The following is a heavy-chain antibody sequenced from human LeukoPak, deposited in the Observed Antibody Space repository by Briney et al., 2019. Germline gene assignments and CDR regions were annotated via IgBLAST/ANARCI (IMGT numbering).Heavy chain of an antibody. D-gene: IGHD2-2*01. CDR1: GLTFSGYS. J-gene: IGHJ4*02. CDR2: ISSSGSTI. V-gene: IGHV3-48*01. CDR3: ARGRSSSTRESLGY. Sequence: PGGSLRLSCAASGLTFSGYSMNWVRQAPGKGLEWVSNISSSGSTIFYADSVKGRFTISRDNAKNSLYLQMNSLRAEDTAVYYCARGRSSSTRESLGYWGQGTLVTVSS.